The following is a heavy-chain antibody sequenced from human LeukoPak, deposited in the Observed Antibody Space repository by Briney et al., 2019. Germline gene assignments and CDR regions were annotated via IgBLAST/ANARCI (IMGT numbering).Heavy chain of an antibody. V-gene: IGHV3-23*01. D-gene: IGHD3-22*01. CDR2: ISGSGGST. J-gene: IGHJ4*02. CDR3: AKEVYYYDSSGYPAFDY. Sequence: GGSLRLSCAASGFTFSSYAMSWVRQAPGKGLEWVSAISGSGGSTYYADSVKGRFTISRDNSKNTLYLQMNSLRAEDTAVYYCAKEVYYYDSSGYPAFDYWGQGTLVTVSS. CDR1: GFTFSSYA.